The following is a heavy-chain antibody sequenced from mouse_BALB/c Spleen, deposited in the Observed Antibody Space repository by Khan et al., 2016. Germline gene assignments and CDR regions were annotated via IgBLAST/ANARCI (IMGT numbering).Heavy chain of an antibody. Sequence: QVQLKQSGAELARPGASVKMSCKASGYTFTTYTMFWVKQRPGQGLEWIGYINPSSDYTDYNQKFKDKATLTADKSSSTAYMQLNSLTSEDSAVYYCAREGWLLVSFDYWGQCTTLTVSS. D-gene: IGHD2-3*01. CDR1: GYTFTTYT. CDR2: INPSSDYT. V-gene: IGHV1-4*01. J-gene: IGHJ2*01. CDR3: AREGWLLVSFDY.